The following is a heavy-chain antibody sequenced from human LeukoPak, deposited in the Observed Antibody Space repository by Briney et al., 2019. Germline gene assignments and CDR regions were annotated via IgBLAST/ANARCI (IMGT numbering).Heavy chain of an antibody. D-gene: IGHD6-19*01. CDR3: ARDFRVELWLVTPYYYYYGMDV. CDR1: GDSVSSNSAA. J-gene: IGHJ6*02. V-gene: IGHV6-1*01. Sequence: SQTLSLTCAISGDSVSSNSAAWNWIRQSPSRGLEWLGRTYYRSKWYNDYAVSVKSRITINPDTSKNQFSLQLNSVTPEDTAVYYCARDFRVELWLVTPYYYYYGMDVWGQGTTVTVSS. CDR2: TYYRSKWYN.